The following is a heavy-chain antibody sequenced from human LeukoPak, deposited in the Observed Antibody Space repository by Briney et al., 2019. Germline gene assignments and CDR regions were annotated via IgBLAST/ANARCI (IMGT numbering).Heavy chain of an antibody. CDR1: GGSFSGYY. CDR2: INHSGST. CDR3: ARDRGPGYFDL. J-gene: IGHJ2*01. Sequence: SETLSLTCAVYGGSFSGYYWSWIRQPPGKGLEWIGEINHSGSTNHNPSLKSRVTISVDTSKNQFSLKLSSVTAADTAVYYCARDRGPGYFDLWGRGTLVTVSS. D-gene: IGHD3-16*02. V-gene: IGHV4-34*01.